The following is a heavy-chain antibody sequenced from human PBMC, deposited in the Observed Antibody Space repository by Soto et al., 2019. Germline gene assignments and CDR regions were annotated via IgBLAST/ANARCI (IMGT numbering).Heavy chain of an antibody. D-gene: IGHD1-26*01. CDR2: INHSGST. Sequence: SETLSLTCAVYGGSFSGYYWSWIRQPPGKGLEWIGEINHSGSTNYNPSLKSRVTISVDTSKNQFSLKLSSVTAADTAVYYCAREVRDSGSYYFDYWGQGTLVTVSS. J-gene: IGHJ4*02. CDR3: AREVRDSGSYYFDY. CDR1: GGSFSGYY. V-gene: IGHV4-34*01.